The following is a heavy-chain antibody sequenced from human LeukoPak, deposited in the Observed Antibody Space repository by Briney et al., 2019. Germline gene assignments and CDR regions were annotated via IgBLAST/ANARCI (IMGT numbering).Heavy chain of an antibody. CDR3: ARASGSYDY. Sequence: GGSLRLSCAASGFTFDDYAMHWVRQAPGKGLEWVSGISWNSGSIGYADSVKGRFTISRDNSKNTLYLQMNSLRAEDTAVYYCARASGSYDYWGQGTLVTVSS. D-gene: IGHD1-26*01. CDR1: GFTFDDYA. CDR2: ISWNSGSI. V-gene: IGHV3-9*01. J-gene: IGHJ4*02.